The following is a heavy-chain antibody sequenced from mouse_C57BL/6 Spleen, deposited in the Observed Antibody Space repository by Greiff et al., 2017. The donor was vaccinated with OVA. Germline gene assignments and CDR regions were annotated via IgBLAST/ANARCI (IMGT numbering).Heavy chain of an antibody. J-gene: IGHJ3*01. V-gene: IGHV1-15*01. CDR2: IDPETGGT. Sequence: QVQLKQSGAELVRPGASVTLSCKASGYTFTDYEMHWVKQTPVHGLEWIGAIDPETGGTAYNQKFKGKAILTADKSSSTAYMELRSLTSEDSAVYYCTRCDDSLFAYWGQGTLVTVSA. CDR1: GYTFTDYE. CDR3: TRCDDSLFAY. D-gene: IGHD2-4*01.